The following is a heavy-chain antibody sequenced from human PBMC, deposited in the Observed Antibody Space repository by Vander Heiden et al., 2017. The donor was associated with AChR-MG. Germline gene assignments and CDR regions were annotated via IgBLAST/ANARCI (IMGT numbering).Heavy chain of an antibody. Sequence: QVQLQESRPGLVKPSETLSLTCAVSGYSISSGYHWCWLRQPPGKGLEWIGSIYHSGSTYYNPSLKSRVTISVDTSKNQFSLKLSSVTAADTAVYYCARYSQRILGYCSSTSCYSIDPHDYWGQGTLVTVSS. CDR2: IYHSGST. CDR3: ARYSQRILGYCSSTSCYSIDPHDY. V-gene: IGHV4-38-2*01. CDR1: GYSISSGYH. D-gene: IGHD2-2*02. J-gene: IGHJ4*02.